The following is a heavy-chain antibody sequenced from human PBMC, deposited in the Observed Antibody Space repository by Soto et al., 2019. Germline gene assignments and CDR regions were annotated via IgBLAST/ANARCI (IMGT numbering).Heavy chain of an antibody. D-gene: IGHD1-26*01. CDR1: AGTFPHYA. CDR2: IIPVLATT. V-gene: IGHV1-69*13. J-gene: IGHJ4*02. CDR3: SGAESPDTAYFSLY. Sequence: SVKVSCKASAGTFPHYALSWVRQAPGQGLEWIGGIIPVLATTTYAQKFQGRVSIIADESTNTVYMELNSLNIEDSAVYYCSGAESPDTAYFSLYWGQGTPVTVSS.